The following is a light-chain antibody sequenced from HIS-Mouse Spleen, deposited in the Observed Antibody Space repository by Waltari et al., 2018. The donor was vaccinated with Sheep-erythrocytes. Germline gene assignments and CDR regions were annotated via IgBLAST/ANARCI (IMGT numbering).Light chain of an antibody. J-gene: IGKJ2*01. V-gene: IGKV1-6*01. CDR3: LQDYNYPYT. CDR1: QGIRND. Sequence: AIQMPQSPSSLSASVGARVTITCRASQGIRNDLGWYQQKPGKAPKLLIYAASSLQSGVPSRFSSSGSGTDFTLTISSLQPEDFATYYCLQDYNYPYTFGQGTKLEIK. CDR2: AAS.